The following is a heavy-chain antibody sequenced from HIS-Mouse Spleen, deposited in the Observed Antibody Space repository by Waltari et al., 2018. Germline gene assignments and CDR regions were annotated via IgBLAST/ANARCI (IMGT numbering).Heavy chain of an antibody. J-gene: IGHJ4*02. CDR3: ARRYSGYDLGY. CDR1: GFTFSSYA. Sequence: QVQLVESGGGVVQPGRSLRLSCAASGFTFSSYAMHWVCQAPGKGLGWVAVISYDGSNKYYADSVKGRFTISRDNSKNTLYLQMNSLRAEDTAVYYCARRYSGYDLGYWGQGTLVTVSS. D-gene: IGHD5-12*01. CDR2: ISYDGSNK. V-gene: IGHV3-30*04.